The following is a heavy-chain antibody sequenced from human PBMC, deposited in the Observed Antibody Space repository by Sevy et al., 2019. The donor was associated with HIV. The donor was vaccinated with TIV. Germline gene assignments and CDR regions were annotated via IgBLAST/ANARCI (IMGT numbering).Heavy chain of an antibody. J-gene: IGHJ4*02. CDR1: GGSFNNYY. CDR3: VRDRIAAAGGYFDN. Sequence: SETLSLTCTVSGGSFNNYYWSWIRQPPGKGLEWIGYISYIGSTNYNPSLKSRVTISVDTSKNQLSLRLTSVTAADTAVYYCVRDRIAAAGGYFDNWGQGTLVTVSS. V-gene: IGHV4-59*01. CDR2: ISYIGST. D-gene: IGHD6-13*01.